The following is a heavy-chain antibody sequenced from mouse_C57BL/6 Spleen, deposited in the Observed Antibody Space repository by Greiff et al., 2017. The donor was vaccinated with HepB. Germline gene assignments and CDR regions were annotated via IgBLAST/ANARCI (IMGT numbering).Heavy chain of an antibody. Sequence: VQLQQPGAELVRPGSSVKLSCKASGYTFTSYWMDWVKQRPGQGLEWIGNIYPSDSETHYNQKFKDKATLTVDKSSSTAYMQLSSLTSEDSAVYYCAVRYGNYVGTVDYWGQGTTLTVSS. CDR1: GYTFTSYW. CDR2: IYPSDSET. J-gene: IGHJ2*01. CDR3: AVRYGNYVGTVDY. D-gene: IGHD2-1*01. V-gene: IGHV1-61*01.